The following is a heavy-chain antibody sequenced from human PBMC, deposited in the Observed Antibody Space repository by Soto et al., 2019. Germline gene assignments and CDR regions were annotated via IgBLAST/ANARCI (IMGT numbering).Heavy chain of an antibody. CDR2: ISGSGGST. CDR1: GFTFSSYA. D-gene: IGHD3-10*01. CDR3: AKAPVGWLVGY. J-gene: IGHJ4*02. Sequence: EVQLLESGGGLVQPGGSLRLSCAASGFTFSSYAMSWVRQAPGKGLEWVSAISGSGGSTYYAASVKGRFTIARDNAKNTLYLPMNSLSAEDADVDYCAKAPVGWLVGYWGQGGMVTVSS. V-gene: IGHV3-23*01.